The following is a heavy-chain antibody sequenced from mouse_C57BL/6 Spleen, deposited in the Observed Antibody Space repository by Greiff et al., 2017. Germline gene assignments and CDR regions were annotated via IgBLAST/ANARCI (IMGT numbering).Heavy chain of an antibody. CDR3: ARRAPDSSGQGGFAY. V-gene: IGHV1-7*01. Sequence: QVQLQQSGAELAKPGASVKLSCKASGYTFTSYWMHWVKQRPGQGLEWIGYINPSSGYTKYNQKFKDKATLTADKSSSTAYMQRSSLTYEDSAVYYCARRAPDSSGQGGFAYWGQGTLVTVSA. D-gene: IGHD3-2*02. J-gene: IGHJ3*01. CDR2: INPSSGYT. CDR1: GYTFTSYW.